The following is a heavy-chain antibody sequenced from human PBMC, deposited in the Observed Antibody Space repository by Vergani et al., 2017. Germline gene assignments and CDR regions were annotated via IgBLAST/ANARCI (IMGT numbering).Heavy chain of an antibody. CDR2: LSASDRRT. J-gene: IGHJ6*02. CDR1: GFTFIMHA. V-gene: IGHV3-23*01. CDR3: VLGQFGSYYYYGMDV. D-gene: IGHD3-16*01. Sequence: EVPLLESGGDLVQPGGSLRLSCAASGFTFIMHAMSWVRQAPGKGLEWVSTLSASDRRTHYADSVKGRFTISRDISKNTLYLQMNSLRAEDTAVYYCVLGQFGSYYYYGMDVWGQGTTVTVSS.